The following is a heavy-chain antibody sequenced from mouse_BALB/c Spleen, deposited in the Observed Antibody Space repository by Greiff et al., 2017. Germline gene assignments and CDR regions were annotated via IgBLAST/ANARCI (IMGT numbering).Heavy chain of an antibody. CDR2: IDPANGNT. CDR1: GFNIKDTY. D-gene: IGHD2-4*01. Sequence: EVKLQESGAELVKPGASVKLSCTASGFNIKDTYMHWVKQRPEQGLEWIGRIDPANGNTKYDPKFQGKATITADTSSNTAYLQLSSLTSEDTAVYYCAPDYDVAYWGQGTLVTVSA. V-gene: IGHV14-3*02. J-gene: IGHJ3*01. CDR3: APDYDVAY.